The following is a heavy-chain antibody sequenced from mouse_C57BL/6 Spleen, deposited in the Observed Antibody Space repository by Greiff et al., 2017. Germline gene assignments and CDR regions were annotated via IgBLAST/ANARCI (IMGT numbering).Heavy chain of an antibody. CDR2: ISSGSSTI. D-gene: IGHD4-1*01. Sequence: DVKLVESGGGLVKPGGSLKLSCAASGFTFSDYGMHWVRQAPEKGLEWVAYISSGSSTIYYADTVKGRFTISRDNAKNTLFLQMTSLRSEDTAMYYCARTGWDNAMDYWGQGTSVTVSS. CDR1: GFTFSDYG. V-gene: IGHV5-17*01. J-gene: IGHJ4*01. CDR3: ARTGWDNAMDY.